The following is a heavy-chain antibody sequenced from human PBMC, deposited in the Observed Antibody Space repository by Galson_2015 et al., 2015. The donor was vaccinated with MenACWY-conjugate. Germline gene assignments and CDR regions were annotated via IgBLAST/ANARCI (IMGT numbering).Heavy chain of an antibody. CDR2: IYHSGST. Sequence: TLSLTCAVSGGSISSNNWWTWVRQPPGKGLEWLGEIYHSGSTNYSPSLKSRVTMSVDNSKNQFSLKLSSVTAADTAVYYCARVPSDYATWFDPWGQGTRVTVSS. V-gene: IGHV4-4*02. D-gene: IGHD4-17*01. CDR1: GGSISSNNW. CDR3: ARVPSDYATWFDP. J-gene: IGHJ5*02.